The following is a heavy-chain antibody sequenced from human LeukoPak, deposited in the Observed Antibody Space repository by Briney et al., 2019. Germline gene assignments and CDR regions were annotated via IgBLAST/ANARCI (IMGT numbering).Heavy chain of an antibody. V-gene: IGHV3-21*01. Sequence: NPGGSLRLSCAASGFTFSSYSMNWVRQAPGKGLEWVSSISSSSYIYYADSVKGRFTISRDNAKNSLYLQMNSLRAEDTAVYYCARQGTGRAFDIWGQGTMVTVSS. J-gene: IGHJ3*02. CDR3: ARQGTGRAFDI. D-gene: IGHD1-1*01. CDR1: GFTFSSYS. CDR2: ISSSSYI.